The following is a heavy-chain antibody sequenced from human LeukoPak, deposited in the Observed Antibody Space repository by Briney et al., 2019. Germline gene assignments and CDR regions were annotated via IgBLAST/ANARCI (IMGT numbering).Heavy chain of an antibody. CDR3: VKDVKSDGVWDIDH. Sequence: GGSLRLSCAASGFTFSSYAMSWVRQAPGKGLEWVSAISGSGGSTYYADSVKGRFTISRDNSKNTLYLQMNSLRAEDTAVYYCVKDVKSDGVWDIDHWGQGTLVTVSS. CDR2: ISGSGGST. D-gene: IGHD4-17*01. V-gene: IGHV3-23*01. J-gene: IGHJ4*02. CDR1: GFTFSSYA.